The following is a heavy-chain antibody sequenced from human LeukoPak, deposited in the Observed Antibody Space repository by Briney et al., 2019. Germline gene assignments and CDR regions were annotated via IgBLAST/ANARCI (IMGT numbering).Heavy chain of an antibody. Sequence: GGSLRLSCAASGFTFNSYAVHWVRQAPGKGLEWVAVISYDGSINFYTASVKGRFTISRDNSKNTLYLQMNSLRAEDTAVYYCAKEPYCSSTSCIGQYFQRWGQGTLVTVSS. CDR2: ISYDGSIN. V-gene: IGHV3-30*04. J-gene: IGHJ1*01. D-gene: IGHD2-2*01. CDR1: GFTFNSYA. CDR3: AKEPYCSSTSCIGQYFQR.